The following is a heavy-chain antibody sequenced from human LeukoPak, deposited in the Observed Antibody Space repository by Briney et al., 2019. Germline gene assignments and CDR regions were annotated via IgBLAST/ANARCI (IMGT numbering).Heavy chain of an antibody. J-gene: IGHJ6*02. CDR2: IIPILGIA. V-gene: IGHV1-69*04. CDR1: GGTFSSYA. Sequence: GASVKVSCKASGGTFSSYAISWVRQAPGQGLEWMGRIIPILGIANYAQKFQGRVTITADKSTSTAYMELSSLRSEDTAVYYCASVTEERDYYYYYGMDVWGQGTTVTVSS. CDR3: ASVTEERDYYYYYGMDV. D-gene: IGHD7-27*01.